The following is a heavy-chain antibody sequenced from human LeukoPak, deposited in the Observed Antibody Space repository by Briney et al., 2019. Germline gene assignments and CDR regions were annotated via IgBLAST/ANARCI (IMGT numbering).Heavy chain of an antibody. Sequence: PSETLSLTCAVYGGSFSGYYWSWIRQPPGKGLEWIGEINHSGSTNYNPSLKSRVTISVDTSKNQFSLKLSSVTAADTAVYYCAREEPYYDILTGQFDYWGQGTLVTVSS. J-gene: IGHJ4*02. CDR1: GGSFSGYY. V-gene: IGHV4-34*01. CDR2: INHSGST. D-gene: IGHD3-9*01. CDR3: AREEPYYDILTGQFDY.